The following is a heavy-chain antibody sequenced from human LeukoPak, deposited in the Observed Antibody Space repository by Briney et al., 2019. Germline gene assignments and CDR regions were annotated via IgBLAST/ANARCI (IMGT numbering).Heavy chain of an antibody. CDR2: ISSSGTTI. V-gene: IGHV3-11*04. Sequence: GGSLRLSCAASGFSVSNNYMSWVRQAPGKGLEWVSYISSSGTTIYYADSVKGRFTISRDNAKKSLYLQMNSLRAEDTAVYYCVRLYSSWIYYFDYWGQGTLVTVSS. CDR3: VRLYSSWIYYFDY. D-gene: IGHD4-11*01. J-gene: IGHJ4*02. CDR1: GFSVSNNY.